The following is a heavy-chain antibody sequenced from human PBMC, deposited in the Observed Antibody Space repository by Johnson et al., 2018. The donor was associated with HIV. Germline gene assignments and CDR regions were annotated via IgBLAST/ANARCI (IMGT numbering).Heavy chain of an antibody. CDR3: ARFENTLSNAFDI. Sequence: QVQLVESGGGVVQPGRSLRLSCAASGFTFSSYGMAWVRQAPGKGLEWVAIIWYDGNNKYYADSVKGRFTISRDNDKNSLYLQMNSLRAEDTALYYCARFENTLSNAFDIWGQGTMVTVSS. D-gene: IGHD3-10*01. CDR2: IWYDGNNK. V-gene: IGHV3-33*08. CDR1: GFTFSSYG. J-gene: IGHJ3*02.